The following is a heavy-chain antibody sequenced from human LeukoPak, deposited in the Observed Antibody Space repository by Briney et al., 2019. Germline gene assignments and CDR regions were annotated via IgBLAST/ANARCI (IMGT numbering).Heavy chain of an antibody. CDR1: GGSISSGNYY. Sequence: SETLSLTCTVSGGSISSGNYYWNWIRQPPGKGLEWIGSIYYSGSTYYNPSLKSRVTVSVDTSKNQFSLKLSSVTAADTAVYYCARGHYDFWSGYYKGSVWFDPWGQGTLVTVSS. D-gene: IGHD3-3*01. V-gene: IGHV4-39*07. J-gene: IGHJ5*02. CDR2: IYYSGST. CDR3: ARGHYDFWSGYYKGSVWFDP.